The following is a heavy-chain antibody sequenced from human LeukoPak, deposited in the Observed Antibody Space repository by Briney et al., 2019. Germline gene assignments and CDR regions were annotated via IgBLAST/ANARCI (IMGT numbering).Heavy chain of an antibody. CDR2: IYYSGST. J-gene: IGHJ4*02. CDR1: GGSISSSSYY. V-gene: IGHV4-39*01. CDR3: ARHAIAQRYFDY. Sequence: SETLSLTCTVSGGSISSSSYYWGWVRQPPGKGLEWIGSIYYSGSTYYNPSLKSRVTISVDTSKNPFSLKLSSVTAADTAVYYCARHAIAQRYFDYWGQGTLDTVSS. D-gene: IGHD2-2*01.